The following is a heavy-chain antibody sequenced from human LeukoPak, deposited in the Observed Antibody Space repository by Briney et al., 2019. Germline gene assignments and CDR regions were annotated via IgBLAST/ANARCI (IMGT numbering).Heavy chain of an antibody. J-gene: IGHJ4*02. V-gene: IGHV3-23*01. Sequence: GGSLRLSCAASGFTFSSYAMSWVRQAPGKGLEWVSAISGSGGSTYYADSVKGRFTISRDNSKNTLYLQMNSLRAEDTAVYYCAKIKTTVLNPDGYFDYWGQGTLVTVSS. D-gene: IGHD4-17*01. CDR3: AKIKTTVLNPDGYFDY. CDR1: GFTFSSYA. CDR2: ISGSGGST.